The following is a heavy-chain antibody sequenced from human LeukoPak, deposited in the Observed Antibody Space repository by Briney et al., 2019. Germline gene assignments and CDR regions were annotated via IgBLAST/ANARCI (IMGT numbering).Heavy chain of an antibody. CDR2: ISGSGGST. D-gene: IGHD6-13*01. CDR3: AKSGRSSSWYSEGESYWFDP. Sequence: GGSLRLSCAASGFTFSSYGMSWVRQAPGKGLEWVSAISGSGGSTYYADSVKGRFTISRDNSKNTLYLQMNSLRAEDTAVYYCAKSGRSSSWYSEGESYWFDPWGQGTLVTVSS. V-gene: IGHV3-23*01. CDR1: GFTFSSYG. J-gene: IGHJ5*02.